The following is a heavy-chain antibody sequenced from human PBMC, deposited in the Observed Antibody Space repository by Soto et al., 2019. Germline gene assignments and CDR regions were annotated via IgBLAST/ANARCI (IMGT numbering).Heavy chain of an antibody. D-gene: IGHD3-22*01. CDR2: LSDSGGSI. Sequence: GGSLRLSCTASGFTFSRHAMTWVRQAPGKGLEWVSGLSDSGGSIYYADSVKGRFTISRDNSMNTLYLQMSSLRAEDTAVYYCAKSPGMYYYDSSGYYHYDYWGQGTLVTVSS. J-gene: IGHJ4*02. CDR3: AKSPGMYYYDSSGYYHYDY. V-gene: IGHV3-23*01. CDR1: GFTFSRHA.